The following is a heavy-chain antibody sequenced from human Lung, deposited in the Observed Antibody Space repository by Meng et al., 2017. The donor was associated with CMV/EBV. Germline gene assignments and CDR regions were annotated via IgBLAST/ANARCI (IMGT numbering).Heavy chain of an antibody. J-gene: IGHJ4*02. CDR3: ASFPPPGKQWLVTDY. D-gene: IGHD6-19*01. CDR2: IYHSGST. Sequence: LRGSGPGRGKPLGTLSLTVRFSGGSMSSSKWGSWVRQPPGKGLEWIGEIYHSGSTNYNPSLKSRVTISVDKSKNQFSLKLSSVTAADTAVYYCASFPPPGKQWLVTDYWGQGTLVTVSS. V-gene: IGHV4-4*02. CDR1: GGSMSSSKW.